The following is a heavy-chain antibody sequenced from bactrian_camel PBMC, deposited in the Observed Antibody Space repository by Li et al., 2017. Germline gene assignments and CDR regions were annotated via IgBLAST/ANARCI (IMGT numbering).Heavy chain of an antibody. CDR3: VRDPAGASDYDDNVY. CDR1: GFTFSTYD. J-gene: IGHJ4*01. D-gene: IGHD4*01. Sequence: DVQLVESGGALVQPGGSLRLSCAASGFTFSTYDMSWVRQAPGKGLEGVSFIDTSGWKTFYSASVKGRFTVSRDNAKNAVYLQMNSLKPGDTGVYYCVRDPAGASDYDDNVYTGQGTQVTV. CDR2: IDTSGWKT. V-gene: IGHV3S40*01.